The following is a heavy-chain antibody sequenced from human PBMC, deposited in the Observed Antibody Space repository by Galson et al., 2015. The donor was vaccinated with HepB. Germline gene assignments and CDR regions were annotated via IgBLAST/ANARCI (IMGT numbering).Heavy chain of an antibody. D-gene: IGHD1-26*01. Sequence: SVKVSCKVSGYTLTELSMHWVRQAPGKGLEWMGGFDPEDGETIYAQKFQGRVTMTEDTSTDTAYMELSSLRSEDTAVYYCATGGEIVGATQGYFDYWGQGTLVTVSS. CDR3: ATGGEIVGATQGYFDY. CDR2: FDPEDGET. J-gene: IGHJ4*02. CDR1: GYTLTELS. V-gene: IGHV1-24*01.